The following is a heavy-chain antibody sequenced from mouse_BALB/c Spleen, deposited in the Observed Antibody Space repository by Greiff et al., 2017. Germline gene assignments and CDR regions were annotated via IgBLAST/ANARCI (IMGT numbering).Heavy chain of an antibody. CDR2: IYPYNGGT. CDR1: GYTFTDYN. V-gene: IGHV1S29*02. CDR3: ARFDGPPFAY. D-gene: IGHD2-3*01. Sequence: VQLQQSGPELVKPGASVKISCKASGYTFTDYNMHWVKQSHGKSLEWIGYIYPYNGGTGYNQKFKSKATLTVDNSSSTAYMELRSLTSEDSAVYYCARFDGPPFAYWGQGTLVTVSA. J-gene: IGHJ3*01.